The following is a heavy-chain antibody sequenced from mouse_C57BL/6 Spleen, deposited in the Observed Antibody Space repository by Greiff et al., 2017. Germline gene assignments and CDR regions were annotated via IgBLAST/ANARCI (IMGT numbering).Heavy chain of an antibody. D-gene: IGHD1-1*01. J-gene: IGHJ2*01. V-gene: IGHV1-69*01. CDR2: IDPSDSYT. CDR1: GYTFTSYW. Sequence: QVQLKQPGAELVMPGASVKLSCKASGYTFTSYWMHWVKQRPGQGLEWIGEIDPSDSYTNYNQKFKGKSTLTVDKSSSTAYMQLSSLTSEDSAVYYCALVASFDYWGQGTTLTVSS. CDR3: ALVASFDY.